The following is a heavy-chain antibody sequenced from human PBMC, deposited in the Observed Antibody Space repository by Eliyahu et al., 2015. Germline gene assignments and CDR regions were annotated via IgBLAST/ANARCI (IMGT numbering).Heavy chain of an antibody. J-gene: IGHJ4*02. CDR3: ARDRGALYHYDSGTLTLEVIDY. CDR2: ISSSSSYI. V-gene: IGHV3-21*06. D-gene: IGHD3-10*01. CDR1: GFXFGXYT. Sequence: EVQLVESGGGLVKPGGSLXLSCAASGFXFGXYTXTXVRPARRQGPGKGLEWVSSISSSSSYIHYSDSVKGRFTISRDNAKNSLYLQMTSLRGEDTAVYYCARDRGALYHYDSGTLTLEVIDYWGQGTLVTVSS.